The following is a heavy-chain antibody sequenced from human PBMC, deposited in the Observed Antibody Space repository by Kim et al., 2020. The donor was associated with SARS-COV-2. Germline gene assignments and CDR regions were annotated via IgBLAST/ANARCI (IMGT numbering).Heavy chain of an antibody. D-gene: IGHD6-13*01. CDR1: GFTFGDYA. CDR3: AKDSSKLRSSWTHFDY. CDR2: ISWNSGSI. V-gene: IGHV3-9*01. J-gene: IGHJ4*01. Sequence: GGSLRLSCAASGFTFGDYAMHWFRRAPGKGLEGVSGISWNSGSIGYAGAVKGRCTIASDNAKNSLYLQKNSLRAEDTALDYCAKDSSKLRSSWTHFDYWG.